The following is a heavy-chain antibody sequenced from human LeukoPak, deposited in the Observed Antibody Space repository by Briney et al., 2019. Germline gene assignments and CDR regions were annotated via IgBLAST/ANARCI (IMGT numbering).Heavy chain of an antibody. D-gene: IGHD3-3*01. Sequence: SETLSLTCTVSGGSISSYYWSWIRQPPGKGLEWIGYIYYSGSTNYNPSLKSRVTISVDASKNQFSLKLSSVTAADTAVYYCARAMWYDFSNKKNYGMDVWGQGTTVTVSS. CDR2: IYYSGST. CDR1: GGSISSYY. CDR3: ARAMWYDFSNKKNYGMDV. J-gene: IGHJ6*02. V-gene: IGHV4-59*01.